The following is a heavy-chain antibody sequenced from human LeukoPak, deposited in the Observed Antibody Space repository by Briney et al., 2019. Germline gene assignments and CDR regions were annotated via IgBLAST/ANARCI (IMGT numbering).Heavy chain of an antibody. CDR2: LSGSGGFT. V-gene: IGHV3-23*01. Sequence: GGTLRLSCAASGFTFRTYGMNWVRQAPGKGLEWVSTLSGSGGFTYYADSVKGRFTISRDNSKNTLYLQMNSLRAEDTAVYYCAKEYYDFWSGYPHDYWGQGTLVTVSS. CDR3: AKEYYDFWSGYPHDY. CDR1: GFTFRTYG. D-gene: IGHD3-3*01. J-gene: IGHJ4*02.